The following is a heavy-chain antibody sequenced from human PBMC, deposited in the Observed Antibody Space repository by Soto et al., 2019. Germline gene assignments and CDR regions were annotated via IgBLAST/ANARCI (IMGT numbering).Heavy chain of an antibody. D-gene: IGHD3-22*01. V-gene: IGHV3-23*01. J-gene: IGHJ4*02. Sequence: GGSLRLSCAASGFTFSSYAMSWVRQAPGKGLEWVSAISGSGGSTYYADSVKGRFTISRDNSKNTLYLQMNSLRAEDTAVYYCAKRTYDSSGYREDYWGQGTLVTVSS. CDR3: AKRTYDSSGYREDY. CDR2: ISGSGGST. CDR1: GFTFSSYA.